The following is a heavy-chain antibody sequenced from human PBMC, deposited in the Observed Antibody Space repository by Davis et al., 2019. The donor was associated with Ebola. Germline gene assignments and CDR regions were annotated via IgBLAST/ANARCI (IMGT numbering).Heavy chain of an antibody. D-gene: IGHD6-6*01. CDR1: GFTFSNYA. V-gene: IGHV3-23*01. CDR3: AKGGGTSSSDFRRT. Sequence: GESLKISCAASGFTFSNYAMNWVRQAPGKGLEWVSSISDSGGSTHYADSVKGRFTISRDNSKNTLYLQMNSLRAEDTAVYYCAKGGGTSSSDFRRTWGQGTLVTVSS. CDR2: ISDSGGST. J-gene: IGHJ5*02.